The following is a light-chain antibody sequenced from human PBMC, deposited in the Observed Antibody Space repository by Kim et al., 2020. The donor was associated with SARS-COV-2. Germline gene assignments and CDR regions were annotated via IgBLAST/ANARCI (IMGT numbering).Light chain of an antibody. J-gene: IGKJ5*01. CDR1: ESVTTF. Sequence: PPGDTAPLNCKASESVTTFLAWYKQRPGQAHRLYIYDASTGATGIPGRFSGSGSGTDFTLTISGLEPEDFAVYYCQQRHIWPITFGQGTRLEIK. CDR3: QQRHIWPIT. V-gene: IGKV3-11*01. CDR2: DAS.